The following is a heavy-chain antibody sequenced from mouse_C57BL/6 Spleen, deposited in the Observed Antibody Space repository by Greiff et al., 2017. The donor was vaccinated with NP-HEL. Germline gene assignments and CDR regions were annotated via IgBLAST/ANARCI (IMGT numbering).Heavy chain of an antibody. D-gene: IGHD1-1*01. CDR1: GYTFTDYE. V-gene: IGHV1-15*01. CDR2: IDPETGGT. Sequence: QVQLQQSGAELVRPGASVTLSCKASGYTFTDYEMHWVKQTPVHGLEWIGAIDPETGGTAYKQKFKGKAILTADKSSSTAYMELRSLTSEDSAVYYCTRDYYGSSYGFAYWGQGTLVTVSA. CDR3: TRDYYGSSYGFAY. J-gene: IGHJ3*01.